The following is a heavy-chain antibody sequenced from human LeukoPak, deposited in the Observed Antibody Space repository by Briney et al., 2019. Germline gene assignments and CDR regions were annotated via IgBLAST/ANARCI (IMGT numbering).Heavy chain of an antibody. CDR3: ARVRVLAVAGPPDY. CDR1: GFTFSSYA. Sequence: GGSLRPSCAASGFTFSSYAMHWVRQAPGKGLEYVSAISSNGGSTYYANSVKGRFTISRDNSKNTLYLQMGSLRAEDMAVYYCARVRVLAVAGPPDYWGQGTLVTVSS. CDR2: ISSNGGST. V-gene: IGHV3-64*01. J-gene: IGHJ4*02. D-gene: IGHD6-19*01.